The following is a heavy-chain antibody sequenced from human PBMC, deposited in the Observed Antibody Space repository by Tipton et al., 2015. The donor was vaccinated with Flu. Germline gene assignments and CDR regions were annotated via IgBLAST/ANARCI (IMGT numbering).Heavy chain of an antibody. Sequence: TLSLTCAVSGYSISSGYYWGWIRQPPGKGLEWIGNIYDGGSTYYNPSLKGRVTISVDPSKNQLSLKLTSVTAADTAVYYCARDNVASCGADCYDPWGQGTLVIVSS. D-gene: IGHD2-21*01. CDR1: GYSISSGYY. J-gene: IGHJ5*02. CDR3: ARDNVASCGADCYDP. CDR2: IYDGGST. V-gene: IGHV4-38-2*02.